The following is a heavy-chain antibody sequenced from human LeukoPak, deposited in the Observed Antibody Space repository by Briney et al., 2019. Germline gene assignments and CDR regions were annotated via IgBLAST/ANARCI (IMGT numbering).Heavy chain of an antibody. Sequence: ASVKVSCKASGYTFTSYVSWVRQAPGQGLAWMGWISAYNGNTNYAQKLQGRVTMTRDMSTSTVYMELSSLRSEDTAVYYCARGPTYCGGDCYDDYWGQGTLVTVSS. D-gene: IGHD2-21*02. V-gene: IGHV1-18*01. CDR3: ARGPTYCGGDCYDDY. J-gene: IGHJ4*02. CDR2: ISAYNGNT. CDR1: GYTFTSYV.